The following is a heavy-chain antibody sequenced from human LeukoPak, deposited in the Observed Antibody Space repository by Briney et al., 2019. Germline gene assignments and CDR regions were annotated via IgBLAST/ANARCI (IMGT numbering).Heavy chain of an antibody. CDR1: GYTFTSYG. CDR2: ISVYNGNT. CDR3: ARDRGYSSGWSDFDY. D-gene: IGHD6-19*01. J-gene: IGHJ4*02. V-gene: IGHV1-18*01. Sequence: GASVKVSFTASGYTFTSYGINWVRQAPGQGLEWMGWISVYNGNTNSAQKLQGRVTMTTDTSTSTAYMELRSLRSDDTAVYYCARDRGYSSGWSDFDYWGQGTLVTVSS.